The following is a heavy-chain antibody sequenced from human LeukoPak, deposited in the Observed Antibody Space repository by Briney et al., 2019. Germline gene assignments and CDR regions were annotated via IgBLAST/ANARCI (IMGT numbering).Heavy chain of an antibody. J-gene: IGHJ4*02. V-gene: IGHV3-48*03. CDR2: ISSSGTTI. Sequence: GGSLRLSCAASGSTFSSYEMNWVRQTPGKGLEWISYISSSGTTIYYADSVKGRFTISRDNAKNSLYLQMNSLRAEDTAVYYCARESSSGWCVFDYWGQGTLVTVSS. CDR1: GSTFSSYE. CDR3: ARESSSGWCVFDY. D-gene: IGHD6-19*01.